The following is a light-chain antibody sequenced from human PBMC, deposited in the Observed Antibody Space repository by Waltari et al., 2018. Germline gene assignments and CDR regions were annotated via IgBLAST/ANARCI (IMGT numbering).Light chain of an antibody. CDR3: CSYSTGGSWM. J-gene: IGLJ3*02. V-gene: IGLV2-23*02. CDR2: YVS. CDR1: SNHVGDYNL. Sequence: QSALTQPPSVSGSPGQSVTISCTGTSNHVGDYNLVSWFHHHPAQHPKLLFFYVSKRPSGVSNRVAGSKSGNTASLTISGLQAEDEADYYCCSYSTGGSWMFGGGTKLTVL.